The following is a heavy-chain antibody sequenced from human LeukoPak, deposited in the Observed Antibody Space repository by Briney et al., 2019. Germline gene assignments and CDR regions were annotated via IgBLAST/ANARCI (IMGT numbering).Heavy chain of an antibody. V-gene: IGHV4-38-2*01. CDR3: ARARRTIFGVVITRGYYFDY. Sequence: PSETLSLTCAVSGYSISSGYYWGWIRQPPGKGLEWIGSIYHSGSTYYNPSLKSRVTISVDTSKNQFSLKLSSVTAADTAVYYCARARRTIFGVVITRGYYFDYWGQGTLVTVSS. J-gene: IGHJ4*02. D-gene: IGHD3-3*01. CDR1: GYSISSGYY. CDR2: IYHSGST.